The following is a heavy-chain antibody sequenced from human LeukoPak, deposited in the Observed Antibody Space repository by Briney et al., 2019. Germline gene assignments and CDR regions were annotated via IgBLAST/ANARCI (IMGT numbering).Heavy chain of an antibody. D-gene: IGHD6-19*01. V-gene: IGHV1-18*01. Sequence: GASVKVSCKASGYTFTSYGISWVGQAPGQGLEWMGWISAYNGNTNYAQKLQGRVTMTTDTSTSTAYRELRSLRSDDTAVYYCARDQEAVAGNFPSSDYWGQGTLVTVSS. CDR1: GYTFTSYG. CDR3: ARDQEAVAGNFPSSDY. CDR2: ISAYNGNT. J-gene: IGHJ4*02.